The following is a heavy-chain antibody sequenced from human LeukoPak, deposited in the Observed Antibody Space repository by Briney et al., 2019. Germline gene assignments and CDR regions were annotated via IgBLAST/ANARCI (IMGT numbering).Heavy chain of an antibody. D-gene: IGHD3-3*01. V-gene: IGHV1-69*05. CDR1: GGTFSSCA. Sequence: SVKVSCKASGGTFSSCAISWVRQAPGQGLEWMGRIIPIFGTANYAQKFQGRVTITTDESTSTAYMELSSLRSEDTAVYYCARGPYYDFWSGNFVYWGQGTLVTVSS. CDR2: IIPIFGTA. J-gene: IGHJ4*02. CDR3: ARGPYYDFWSGNFVY.